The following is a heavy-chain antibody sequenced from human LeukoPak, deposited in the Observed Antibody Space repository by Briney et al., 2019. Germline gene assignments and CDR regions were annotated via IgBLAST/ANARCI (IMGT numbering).Heavy chain of an antibody. D-gene: IGHD6-19*01. J-gene: IGHJ4*02. V-gene: IGHV2-5*02. CDR3: AYTTTVASSTN. CDR2: IYWDDDK. CDR1: GFSLSTSGVG. Sequence: SGPTLVKPTQTLTLTCTFSGFSLSTSGVGVGWIRQPPGKALEWLALIYWDDDKRYSPSLKSRLAITKDTSKNQVVLTMTNMDPVDTATYYCAYTTTVASSTNWGQGTLVTVSS.